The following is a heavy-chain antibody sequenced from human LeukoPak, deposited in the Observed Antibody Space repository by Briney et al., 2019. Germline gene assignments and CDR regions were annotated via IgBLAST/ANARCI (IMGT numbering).Heavy chain of an antibody. Sequence: GGSLRLSCAASGFTFSSYEMNWVRQAPGKGLEWVSYISSSGSTIYYADSVKGRFTISRDNAKNSLHLQMNSLRAEDTAVYYCARDVDYFDYWGQGTLVTVSS. J-gene: IGHJ4*02. CDR1: GFTFSSYE. CDR3: ARDVDYFDY. V-gene: IGHV3-48*03. CDR2: ISSSGSTI.